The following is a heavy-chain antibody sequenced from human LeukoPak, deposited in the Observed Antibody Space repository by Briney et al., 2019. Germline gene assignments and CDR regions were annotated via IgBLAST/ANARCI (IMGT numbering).Heavy chain of an antibody. V-gene: IGHV4-59*01. CDR1: GGSISSYY. CDR2: IYYSGST. CDR3: ARIPRWRAYYYYGMDV. D-gene: IGHD1-14*01. J-gene: IGHJ6*02. Sequence: SETLSLTCTVSGGSISSYYWSWIRQPPGKGLEWIGYIYYSGSTNYNPSLKSRVTISVDTSKNQFSLKLSSVTAADTAVYYCARIPRWRAYYYYGMDVWGQGTTVTVSS.